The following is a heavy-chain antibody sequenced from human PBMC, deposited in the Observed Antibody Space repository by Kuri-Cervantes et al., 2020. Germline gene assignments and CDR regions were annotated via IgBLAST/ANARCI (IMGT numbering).Heavy chain of an antibody. Sequence: ASVKVSCKASGYTFTGYYMHWVRQAPGQGLEWMGWINPNSGGTNYAQKFQGWVTMTRDTSISTAYMELSRLRSDDTAVYYCARVGWSDPNYYYYGMDVWGQGTTVTVSS. CDR1: GYTFTGYY. CDR3: ARVGWSDPNYYYYGMDV. D-gene: IGHD6-19*01. V-gene: IGHV1-2*04. J-gene: IGHJ6*02. CDR2: INPNSGGT.